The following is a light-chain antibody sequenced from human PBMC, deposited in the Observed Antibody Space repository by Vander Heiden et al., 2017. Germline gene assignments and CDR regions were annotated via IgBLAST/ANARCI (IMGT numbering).Light chain of an antibody. CDR2: AAS. J-gene: IGKJ1*01. Sequence: DIPLTQSPSFLSASIGDRVTITCRSSHIINYYLAWYPQKPNEVTRLLIYAASILQSGVPSRFSGSGSETEFTLTISNLQPEDFATYYCQQVNTYPRTFGQGTKVEIK. CDR3: QQVNTYPRT. CDR1: HIINYY. V-gene: IGKV1-9*01.